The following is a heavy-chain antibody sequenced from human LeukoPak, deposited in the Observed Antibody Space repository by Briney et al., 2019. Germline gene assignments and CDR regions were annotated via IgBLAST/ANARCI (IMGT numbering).Heavy chain of an antibody. J-gene: IGHJ3*02. CDR1: GFTFSSYA. Sequence: GGSLRLSCAASGFTFSSYAMTWIRQAPGRGLQWVSALSGSGISTYYADSVKGRFTISRDNSKNTLYLQMNSLRTDDTAVCYCAKRRSTVTSAWDAFDIWGQGTMVTVSS. CDR2: LSGSGIST. V-gene: IGHV3-23*01. D-gene: IGHD4-17*01. CDR3: AKRRSTVTSAWDAFDI.